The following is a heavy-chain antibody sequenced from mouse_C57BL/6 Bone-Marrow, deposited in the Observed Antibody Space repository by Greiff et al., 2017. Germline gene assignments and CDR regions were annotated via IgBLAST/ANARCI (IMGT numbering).Heavy chain of an antibody. CDR3: ARPRRRVYYYAMDY. Sequence: EVQLVESGGGLVKPGGSLKLSCAASGFTFSSYAMSWVRQTPETRLEWVATISDGGSYTYYPDNVKGRFTISRDNAKNNLYLQMSHLKSEDTAMYYCARPRRRVYYYAMDYWGQGTSGTVSS. D-gene: IGHD3-3*01. CDR2: ISDGGSYT. CDR1: GFTFSSYA. J-gene: IGHJ4*01. V-gene: IGHV5-4*01.